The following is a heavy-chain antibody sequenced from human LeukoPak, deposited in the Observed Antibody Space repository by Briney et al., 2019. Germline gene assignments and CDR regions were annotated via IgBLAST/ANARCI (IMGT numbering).Heavy chain of an antibody. J-gene: IGHJ3*02. V-gene: IGHV3-30*18. CDR1: GFTFSSYG. Sequence: GGSLRLSCAASGFTFSSYGMHWVRQAPGKGLEWVAVISYDGSNKEYADSVKGRFTISRDNSKNTLYLQMNSLRAEDTAVYYCAKDRIGYCSGGRCSDACDIWGQGTMVTVSS. D-gene: IGHD2-15*01. CDR2: ISYDGSNK. CDR3: AKDRIGYCSGGRCSDACDI.